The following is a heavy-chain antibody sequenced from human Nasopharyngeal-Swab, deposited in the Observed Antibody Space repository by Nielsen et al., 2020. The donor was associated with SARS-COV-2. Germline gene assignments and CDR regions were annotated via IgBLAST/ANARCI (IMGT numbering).Heavy chain of an antibody. CDR2: ISAYNGNT. J-gene: IGHJ4*02. CDR3: ATRFAYGGIYPPDY. Sequence: ASVKVSCKASGYTFTSYGISCVRQAPGQGLEWMGWISAYNGNTNYAQKLQGRVTMTTDTSTSTAYMELRSLRSDDTAVYYCATRFAYGGIYPPDYWGQGTLVTVSS. D-gene: IGHD4-23*01. CDR1: GYTFTSYG. V-gene: IGHV1-18*01.